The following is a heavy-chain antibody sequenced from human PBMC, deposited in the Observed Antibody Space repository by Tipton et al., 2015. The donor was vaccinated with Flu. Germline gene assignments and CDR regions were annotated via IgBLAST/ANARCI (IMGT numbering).Heavy chain of an antibody. CDR2: ISYDGRND. CDR1: GFSFSRNV. Sequence: SLRLSCAASGFSFSRNVMHWVRQAPGKGPEWVAMISYDGRNDYYADSVKGRLTISRDNSKNTLYLQMNGLRAEDTAVYYCARDHYGSGSYSTGMDVWGQGTAVTVSS. D-gene: IGHD3-10*01. CDR3: ARDHYGSGSYSTGMDV. J-gene: IGHJ6*02. V-gene: IGHV3-30*04.